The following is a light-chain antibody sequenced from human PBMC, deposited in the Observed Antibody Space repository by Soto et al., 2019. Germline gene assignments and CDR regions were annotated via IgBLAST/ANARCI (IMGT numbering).Light chain of an antibody. Sequence: QSVLTQPASVSGSPGQSITISCTGTISDIGGYNFISWYQHHPGKAPKLVIYEVSKRPSGVPDRFSGSKSGNTASLTVSGLQAEDEADYYCSSYAGSNNVVFGGGTKLTVL. V-gene: IGLV2-8*01. CDR2: EVS. CDR3: SSYAGSNNVV. J-gene: IGLJ2*01. CDR1: ISDIGGYNF.